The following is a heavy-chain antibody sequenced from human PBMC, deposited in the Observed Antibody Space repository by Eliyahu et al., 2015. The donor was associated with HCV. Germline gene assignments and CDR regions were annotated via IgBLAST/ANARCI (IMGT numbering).Heavy chain of an antibody. Sequence: EVQLVQSGAEVKKPGESLKISCKGSGYSFTSYWIGWVRQMPGKGLEWMGIIYPGDSDTRYSPSFQGQVTISADKSISTAYLQWSSLKASDTAMYYCARHSTHFGVVITLDYWGQGTLVTVSS. CDR2: IYPGDSDT. V-gene: IGHV5-51*01. CDR3: ARHSTHFGVVITLDY. J-gene: IGHJ4*02. CDR1: GYSFTSYW. D-gene: IGHD3-3*01.